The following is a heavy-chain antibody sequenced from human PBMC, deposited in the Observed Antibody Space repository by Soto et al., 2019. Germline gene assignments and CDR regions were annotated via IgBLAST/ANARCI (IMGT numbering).Heavy chain of an antibody. CDR2: ISGSGGST. Sequence: GGSLRLSCAASGFTFSSYAMSWVRQAPGKGLEWVSAISGSGGSTYYADSVKGRFTISRENSKNTLYLQMNSLRAEDTALFYFAKPPLYYYDSSGYSFFGYWGQGTLVTVSS. J-gene: IGHJ4*02. CDR3: AKPPLYYYDSSGYSFFGY. V-gene: IGHV3-23*01. CDR1: GFTFSSYA. D-gene: IGHD3-22*01.